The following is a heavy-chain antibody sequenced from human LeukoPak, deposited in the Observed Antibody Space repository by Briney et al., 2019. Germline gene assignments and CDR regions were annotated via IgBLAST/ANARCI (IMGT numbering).Heavy chain of an antibody. Sequence: GGSLGLSCAASGFTFSSYSMNWVRQAPGKGLEWVSYISSSSSTIYYADSVKGRFTISRDNAKNSLYLQMNSLRAEDTAVYYCARDIIITFGGVIAWGQGTLVTVYS. J-gene: IGHJ4*02. CDR2: ISSSSSTI. CDR3: ARDIIITFGGVIA. D-gene: IGHD3-16*02. V-gene: IGHV3-48*01. CDR1: GFTFSSYS.